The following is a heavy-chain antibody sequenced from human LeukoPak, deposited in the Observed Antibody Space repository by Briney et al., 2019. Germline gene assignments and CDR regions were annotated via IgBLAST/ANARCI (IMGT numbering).Heavy chain of an antibody. V-gene: IGHV3-23*01. CDR2: ISGSGGST. CDR1: GFTFSSYA. J-gene: IGHJ4*02. D-gene: IGHD6-13*01. Sequence: GGSLRLSCAASGFTFSSYAMSWVRQAPGKGLEWVSAISGSGGSTYYADSVKGRFTISRDNSKNTLYLQMNSLRVEDTAVYYCAKDEIFGSSWTFDYWGQGTLVTVSS. CDR3: AKDEIFGSSWTFDY.